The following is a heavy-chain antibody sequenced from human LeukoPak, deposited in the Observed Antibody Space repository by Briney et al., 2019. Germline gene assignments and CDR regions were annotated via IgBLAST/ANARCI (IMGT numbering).Heavy chain of an antibody. CDR3: ARVFDS. Sequence: SETLSLTCTVSGGSVSTSDYYWGWIRQSPVKGLEWIGDVFYTGKTNYNPSLRGRATISIDTSKNQFSLKLTYVTAADSAVYYCARVFDSWGQGTLVTASS. V-gene: IGHV4-39*07. CDR2: VFYTGKT. J-gene: IGHJ4*02. CDR1: GGSVSTSDYY.